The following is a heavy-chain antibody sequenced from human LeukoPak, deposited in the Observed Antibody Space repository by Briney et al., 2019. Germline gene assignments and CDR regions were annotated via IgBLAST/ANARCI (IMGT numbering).Heavy chain of an antibody. V-gene: IGHV3-30*03. CDR3: ARGFNPAI. J-gene: IGHJ3*02. Sequence: PGGSLRLSCAGSGFTFSTYVIHWVRQSPGKGPEWAALISYDGNSKYYADSVKGRFIISRDNAKNSLYLQMDSLRAEDTAVYYCARGFNPAIWGQGTMVTVSS. CDR1: GFTFSTYV. CDR2: ISYDGNSK. D-gene: IGHD3-3*01.